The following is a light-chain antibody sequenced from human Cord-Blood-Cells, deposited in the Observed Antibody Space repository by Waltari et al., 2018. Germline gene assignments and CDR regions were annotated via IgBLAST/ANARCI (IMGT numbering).Light chain of an antibody. CDR2: DVS. V-gene: IGLV2-14*01. CDR3: SSYTSSSTYV. Sequence: QSALTPPASVSGSPGQSITIPCTATSSDVGGYNYVSWYQQHPGKAPKLLIYDVSNRPSGVSNRFSGSKSGNTASLTISGLQAEDEADYYCSSYTSSSTYVFGTGTKVTVL. CDR1: SSDVGGYNY. J-gene: IGLJ1*01.